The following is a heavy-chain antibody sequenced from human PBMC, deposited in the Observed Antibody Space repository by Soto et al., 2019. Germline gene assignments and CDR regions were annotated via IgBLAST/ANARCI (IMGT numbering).Heavy chain of an antibody. V-gene: IGHV3-49*03. CDR1: GFTFGDYA. J-gene: IGHJ4*02. CDR2: IRSKAYGGTT. CDR3: TRSSIYCSSTGCYILWYFDY. D-gene: IGHD2-2*02. Sequence: GGSLRLSCTASGFTFGDYAMSWFRQAPGKGLEWVVFIRSKAYGGTTEYAASVKGRFTISRDDSKSIAYLQMNSLKTEDTAVYYCTRSSIYCSSTGCYILWYFDYWGQGTLVTSPQ.